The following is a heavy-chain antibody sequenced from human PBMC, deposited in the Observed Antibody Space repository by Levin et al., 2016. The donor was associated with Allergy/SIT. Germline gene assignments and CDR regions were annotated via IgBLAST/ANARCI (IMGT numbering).Heavy chain of an antibody. V-gene: IGHV3-21*01. Sequence: GGSLRLSCAASGFTFSSYAMNWVRQAPGKGLEWVSSISASSSYIYYADSVKGRFTISKDSAKNSLYLQMNSLRAEDTALYYCARDRLADTYYYGSGSSDIWGQGTMVTVSS. CDR1: GFTFSSYA. D-gene: IGHD3-10*01. CDR2: ISASSSYI. J-gene: IGHJ3*02. CDR3: ARDRLADTYYYGSGSSDI.